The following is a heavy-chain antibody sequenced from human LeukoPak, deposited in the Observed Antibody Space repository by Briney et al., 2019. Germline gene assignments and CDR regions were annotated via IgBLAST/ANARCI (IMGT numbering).Heavy chain of an antibody. CDR2: IYSSGST. Sequence: GGSLRLSCAASGFTFSSYWMSWVRQAAGKGLEGVSVIYSSGSTYYPDSVNGRFTISRDNSKNTLYLPMNSLRGVDTAVYDFARGGVGATFDIWGQGTMVTVSS. CDR1: GFTFSSYW. V-gene: IGHV3-53*01. CDR3: ARGGVGATFDI. D-gene: IGHD1-26*01. J-gene: IGHJ3*02.